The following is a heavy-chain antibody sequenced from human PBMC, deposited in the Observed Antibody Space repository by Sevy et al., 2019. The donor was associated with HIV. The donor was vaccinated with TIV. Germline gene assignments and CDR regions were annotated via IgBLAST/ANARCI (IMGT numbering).Heavy chain of an antibody. D-gene: IGHD6-25*01. J-gene: IGHJ6*02. V-gene: IGHV4-61*01. CDR3: QTDPKRRPDYYYYYGMDV. CDR1: GGSVSSGSYY. CDR2: IYYSGST. Sequence: SEILSLTCTVSGGSVSSGSYYWSWIRQPPGKGLQWIGYIYYSGSTNYNPSLKSRVTISVDTSKNQFSLKLSSVTAADTAVYYCQTDPKRRPDYYYYYGMDVWGQGTTVTVSS.